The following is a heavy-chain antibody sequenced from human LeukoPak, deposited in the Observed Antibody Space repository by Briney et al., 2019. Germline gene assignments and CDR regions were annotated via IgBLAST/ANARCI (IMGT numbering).Heavy chain of an antibody. V-gene: IGHV4-34*01. CDR1: GGSFSGYY. CDR2: IYYTGST. CDR3: ARFLAGTRHFHFYYYMDV. J-gene: IGHJ6*03. Sequence: SETLSLTCAVYGGSFSGYYWSWIRQPPGKGLEWIGSIYYTGSTYYNPSFKSRITISVDTSKNQFSLKVISVTAADTAVYYCARFLAGTRHFHFYYYMDVWGKGTTVTISS. D-gene: IGHD3-9*01.